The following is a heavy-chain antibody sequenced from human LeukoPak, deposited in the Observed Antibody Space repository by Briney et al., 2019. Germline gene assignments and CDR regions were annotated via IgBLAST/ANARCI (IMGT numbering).Heavy chain of an antibody. CDR2: MNPNSGNT. Sequence: GASVKVSCKASGYTFTSYDINWVRQATGQGLEWMGWMNPNSGNTGYAQKFQGRVTMTRNTSISTAYMELSSLRSEDTAVYYCAKPPIVVPAAVCFDYWGQGTLVTVSS. D-gene: IGHD2-2*01. CDR3: AKPPIVVPAAVCFDY. CDR1: GYTFTSYD. J-gene: IGHJ4*02. V-gene: IGHV1-8*01.